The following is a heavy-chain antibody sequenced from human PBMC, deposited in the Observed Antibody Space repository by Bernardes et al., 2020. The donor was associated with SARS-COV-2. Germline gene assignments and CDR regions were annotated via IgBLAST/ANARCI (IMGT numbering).Heavy chain of an antibody. CDR1: GGSISSYY. V-gene: IGHV4-4*07. CDR2: IYTSGST. J-gene: IGHJ6*03. Sequence: SETLSLTCTVSGGSISSYYWSWIRQPAGKGLEWIGRIYTSGSTNYNPSLKSRVTMSVDTSKNQFSLKLSSVTAADTAVYYCARDSTLYDFWSGYPHYYYYYYMDVWGKGTTVTVSS. CDR3: ARDSTLYDFWSGYPHYYYYYYMDV. D-gene: IGHD3-3*01.